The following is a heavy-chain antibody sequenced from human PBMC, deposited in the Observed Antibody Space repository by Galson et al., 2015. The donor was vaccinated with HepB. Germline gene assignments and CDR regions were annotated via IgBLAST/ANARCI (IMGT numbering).Heavy chain of an antibody. Sequence: SVKVSCKASGDTFRNYGITWVRQAPGQGLEWMGGIIPIFGTGKYAQKFQGRVTITADESTSIAYMELSSLRSEDTAVYYCARGIPHYPFDSWGQGTLVTVSS. CDR1: GDTFRNYG. CDR2: IIPIFGTG. J-gene: IGHJ5*01. V-gene: IGHV1-69*13. D-gene: IGHD2-2*02. CDR3: ARGIPHYPFDS.